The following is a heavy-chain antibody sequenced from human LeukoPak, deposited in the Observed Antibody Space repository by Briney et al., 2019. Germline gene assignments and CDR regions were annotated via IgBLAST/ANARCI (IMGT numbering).Heavy chain of an antibody. J-gene: IGHJ5*02. V-gene: IGHV3-7*01. CDR1: GFTFTSYW. D-gene: IGHD1-7*01. CDR2: IKQDGSEK. Sequence: GGSLRLSCVASGFTFTSYWMSWVRQAPGKGLEWVANIKQDGSEKYYLDPLEGRFTISRDNAKNSVYLQMDSLRAEDTAVYYCARFPRTRESSWGQGTLVTVSS. CDR3: ARFPRTRESS.